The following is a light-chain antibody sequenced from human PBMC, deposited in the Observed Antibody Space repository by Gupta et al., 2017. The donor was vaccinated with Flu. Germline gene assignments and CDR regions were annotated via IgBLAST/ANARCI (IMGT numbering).Light chain of an antibody. CDR2: DDT. CDR1: NSGSKS. CDR3: QVWDDSSHVV. Sequence: PGKTARIGCGRDNSGSKSVHWYQQQPGQAPVLVIYDDTNRPSGVPERFSGSNSENTATLTISRVEAEDEGDYYCQVWDDSSHVVFGGGTKLTVL. V-gene: IGLV3-21*03. J-gene: IGLJ3*02.